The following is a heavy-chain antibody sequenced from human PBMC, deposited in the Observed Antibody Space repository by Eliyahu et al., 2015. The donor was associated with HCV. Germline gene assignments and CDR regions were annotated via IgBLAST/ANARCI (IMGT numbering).Heavy chain of an antibody. CDR3: ARDKPINLGYCSSTNCRGMDV. Sequence: QVQLQESGPGLVKPSQTLSLTCTVSGXSISSGGYYXSWIRQHPGKGLEWIGYIYYSGSTYYNPSLKSRVTISVDTSKNQFSLKLSSVTAADTAVYYCARDKPINLGYCSSTNCRGMDVWGKGTTVTVSS. CDR2: IYYSGST. J-gene: IGHJ6*04. V-gene: IGHV4-31*03. CDR1: GXSISSGGYY. D-gene: IGHD2-2*01.